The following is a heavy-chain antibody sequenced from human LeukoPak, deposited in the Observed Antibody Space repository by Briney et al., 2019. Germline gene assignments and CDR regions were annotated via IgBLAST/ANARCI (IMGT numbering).Heavy chain of an antibody. J-gene: IGHJ4*02. V-gene: IGHV3-23*01. CDR2: IRGSGGST. Sequence: GGSLRLSCEASGFTFSSYAMSWVRQAPGKGLEWVSGIRGSGGSTYYADSVKGRFTISRDNSKNTLYLQMNSLRAEDTAVYYCAKVLGHSNYYDSSGYFDYWGQGTLVTVSS. D-gene: IGHD3-22*01. CDR1: GFTFSSYA. CDR3: AKVLGHSNYYDSSGYFDY.